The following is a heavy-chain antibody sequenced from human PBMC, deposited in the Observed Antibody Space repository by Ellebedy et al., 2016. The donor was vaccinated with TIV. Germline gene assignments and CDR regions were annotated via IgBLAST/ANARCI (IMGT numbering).Heavy chain of an antibody. CDR2: ISSTGSRT. D-gene: IGHD3-22*01. CDR1: GFTFSSYA. Sequence: PGGSLRLSCAASGFTFSSYAMSWVRQAPGKGLEWVSTISSTGSRTYYADSVEGRFTISRDNSKKTLYLQMNSLSAEDTAVYYCAKGRGGGSDSSAPRYYFDYWGLGTLVTVSS. J-gene: IGHJ4*02. V-gene: IGHV3-23*01. CDR3: AKGRGGGSDSSAPRYYFDY.